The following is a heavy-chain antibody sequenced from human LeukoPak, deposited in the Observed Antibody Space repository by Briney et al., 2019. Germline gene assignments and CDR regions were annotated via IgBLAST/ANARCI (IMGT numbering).Heavy chain of an antibody. Sequence: PGGSLRLSCVASGFTFSSYWMHWVRQAPGKGLVWVSHINNDGSSTSYADSVKGRFTTSRDNAKNTLYLQMNSLRDEDTAAYYCLGVAARPTRNFDYWGQGTLVTVAS. D-gene: IGHD6-6*01. CDR3: LGVAARPTRNFDY. CDR1: GFTFSSYW. J-gene: IGHJ4*02. CDR2: INNDGSST. V-gene: IGHV3-74*01.